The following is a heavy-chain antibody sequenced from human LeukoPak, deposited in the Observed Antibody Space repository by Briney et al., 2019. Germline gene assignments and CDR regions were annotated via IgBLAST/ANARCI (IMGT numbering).Heavy chain of an antibody. Sequence: PGGSLRLSCAVSGFTFSYAWMSWIRQPPGKGLEWIGEINHSGSTNYNPSLKSRVTISVDTSKNQFSLKLSSVTAADTAVYYCARGRIAVAGRVYFDYWGQGTLVTVSS. CDR1: GFTFSYAW. D-gene: IGHD6-19*01. CDR2: INHSGST. V-gene: IGHV4-34*01. CDR3: ARGRIAVAGRVYFDY. J-gene: IGHJ4*02.